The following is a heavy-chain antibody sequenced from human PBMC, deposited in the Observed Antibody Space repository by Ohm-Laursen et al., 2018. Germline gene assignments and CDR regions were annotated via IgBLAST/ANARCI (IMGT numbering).Heavy chain of an antibody. CDR1: GFTFSIYG. Sequence: SLRLSCAASGFTFSIYGIHWVRQAPGKGLEWVAVISYDGSNKYYADSVKGRFTISRDNSKNTLYLQMNSLRAEDTAVYYCAKDPADSSGYPLWGQGTLVTVSS. CDR2: ISYDGSNK. CDR3: AKDPADSSGYPL. J-gene: IGHJ4*02. D-gene: IGHD3-22*01. V-gene: IGHV3-30*18.